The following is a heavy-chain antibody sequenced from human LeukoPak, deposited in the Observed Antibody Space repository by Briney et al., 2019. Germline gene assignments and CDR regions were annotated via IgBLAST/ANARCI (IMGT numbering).Heavy chain of an antibody. V-gene: IGHV4-34*01. CDR2: IIEKGNA. J-gene: IGHJ2*01. D-gene: IGHD3-10*01. Sequence: NSSETLSLTCALYGGSFSSYSWSWTWIRQTPEKGLEWIGEIIEKGNANYNPSLKSRVTIDLDTSKNQVSLKLTSMTAADTAMYYCARGYYPPRWYFDLWGRGTLVTVSS. CDR1: GGSFSSYS. CDR3: ARGYYPPRWYFDL.